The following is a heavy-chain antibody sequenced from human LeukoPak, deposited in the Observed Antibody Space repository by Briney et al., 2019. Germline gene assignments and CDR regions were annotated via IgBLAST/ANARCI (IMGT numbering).Heavy chain of an antibody. Sequence: GASVKVSCKASGYTFTNYDINWVRQAPGQGLEWVGWMIPNTGNTGYAQKFQGRVTMTRDTSISTAYMEPSSLRSDDTAIYYCARMYYDGSGRDGNWFDPWGQGTLVTVSS. CDR2: MIPNTGNT. J-gene: IGHJ5*02. D-gene: IGHD3-10*01. CDR1: GYTFTNYD. CDR3: ARMYYDGSGRDGNWFDP. V-gene: IGHV1-8*01.